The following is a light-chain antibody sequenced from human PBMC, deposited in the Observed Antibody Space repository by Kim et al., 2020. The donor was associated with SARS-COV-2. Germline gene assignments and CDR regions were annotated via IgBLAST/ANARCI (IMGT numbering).Light chain of an antibody. CDR3: QQGNSFPLT. V-gene: IGKV1D-12*01. CDR1: QPVINW. Sequence: VSASVGDSVIITCRASQPVINWLAWYQQEPGKAPKLLIYAASSLQSGVPSRFSGSGSGTDFTLTISSLQPEDFATYYCQQGNSFPLTCGGGTKLEI. CDR2: AAS. J-gene: IGKJ4*01.